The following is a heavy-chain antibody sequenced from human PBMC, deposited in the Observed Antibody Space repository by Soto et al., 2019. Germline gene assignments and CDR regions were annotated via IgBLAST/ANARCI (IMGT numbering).Heavy chain of an antibody. CDR2: VKEDGSDK. D-gene: IGHD6-25*01. V-gene: IGHV3-7*01. Sequence: GGSLRLSCVASGFTFNTYWLSWVRQAPGKRLEWVANVKEDGSDKYYVDSVKGRFTISRDNAKNLLYLQMNSLGAGDTAMYYCARFTRGSSGDYWGQGTLVTVSS. J-gene: IGHJ4*02. CDR3: ARFTRGSSGDY. CDR1: GFTFNTYW.